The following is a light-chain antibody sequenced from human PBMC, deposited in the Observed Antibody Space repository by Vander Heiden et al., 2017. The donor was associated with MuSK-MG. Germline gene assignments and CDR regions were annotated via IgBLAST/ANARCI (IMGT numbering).Light chain of an antibody. CDR1: QSISSY. V-gene: IGKV1-39*01. Sequence: DIQITKFHSCLSAYVGERVTIPCLASQSISSYLNRYQQKPERASKLLIYAASSLQSGVPSSFSGSGSGTDFTLTISSLQPEDVATYYCQQSDSTPLTFGGGTKVEIK. J-gene: IGKJ4*01. CDR3: QQSDSTPLT. CDR2: AAS.